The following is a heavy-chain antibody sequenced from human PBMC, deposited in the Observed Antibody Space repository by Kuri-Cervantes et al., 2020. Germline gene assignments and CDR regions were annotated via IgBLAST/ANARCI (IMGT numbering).Heavy chain of an antibody. CDR1: GGSFSGYY. CDR2: INHSGST. CDR3: ARAGYSSSWSLDY. Sequence: ESLKISCAVYGGSFSGYYWNWIRQPPGKGLEWIGEINHSGSTNYNPSLKSRVTISVDKSKNQFSLKLSSVTAADTAVYYCARAGYSSSWSLDYWGQGTLVTVSS. V-gene: IGHV4-34*01. D-gene: IGHD6-13*01. J-gene: IGHJ4*02.